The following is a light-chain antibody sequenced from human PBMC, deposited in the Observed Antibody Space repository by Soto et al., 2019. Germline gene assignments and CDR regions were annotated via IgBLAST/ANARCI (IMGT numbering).Light chain of an antibody. CDR2: GTY. CDR3: QEYTYWPSLT. J-gene: IGKJ4*01. V-gene: IGKV3-15*01. Sequence: EIVLTQSPGALSVSPGEGVTLSCRASQTVTSNLAWYLQKPGQAPRLLIYGTYIRAAGIPARFSGSGSGTEFTLTVSSLESEDFGLYYCQEYTYWPSLTFGGGTYVQIK. CDR1: QTVTSN.